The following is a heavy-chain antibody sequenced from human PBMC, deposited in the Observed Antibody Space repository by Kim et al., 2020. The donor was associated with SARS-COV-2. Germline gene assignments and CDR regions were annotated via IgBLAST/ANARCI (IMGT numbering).Heavy chain of an antibody. V-gene: IGHV4-39*01. CDR2: IYYSGST. J-gene: IGHJ4*02. CDR1: GGSISSSSYY. D-gene: IGHD6-19*01. Sequence: SETLSLTCTVSGGSISSSSYYWGWIRQPPGKGLEWIGSIYYSGSTYYNPSLKSRVTISVDTSKNQSSLKLSSVTAADTAVYYCVRHPYSSGWRVTRIDYWGQGTLVTVSS. CDR3: VRHPYSSGWRVTRIDY.